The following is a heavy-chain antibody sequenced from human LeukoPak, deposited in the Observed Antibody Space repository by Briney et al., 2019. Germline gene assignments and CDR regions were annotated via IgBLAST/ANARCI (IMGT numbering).Heavy chain of an antibody. D-gene: IGHD3-3*01. J-gene: IGHJ5*02. Sequence: SETLSLTCTVSGGSISSSSYYWGWIRQPPGKGLEWIGSIYYSGSTYYNPSLKSRVTISVDTSKNQFSLKLSSVTAADTAVYYCARAGLEWLLYRSNWFDPWGQGTLVTVSS. CDR1: GGSISSSSYY. V-gene: IGHV4-39*07. CDR2: IYYSGST. CDR3: ARAGLEWLLYRSNWFDP.